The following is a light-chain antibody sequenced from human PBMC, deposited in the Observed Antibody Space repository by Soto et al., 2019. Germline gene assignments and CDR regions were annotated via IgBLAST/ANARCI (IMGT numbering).Light chain of an antibody. J-gene: IGLJ2*01. CDR3: QVWDSSTGV. V-gene: IGLV3-9*01. CDR1: NIGSKN. Sequence: SYELTQPLSVSVALGQTARITCGGNNIGSKNVHWYQQKPGQAPVLVIDRDSNRPSGIPERFSGSNSGNTATLTISRAQAGDEADYYCQVWDSSTGVFGGGTKLTVL. CDR2: RDS.